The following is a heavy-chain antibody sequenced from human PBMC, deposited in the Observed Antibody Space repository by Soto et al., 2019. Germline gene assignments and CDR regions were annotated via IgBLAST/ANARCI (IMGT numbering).Heavy chain of an antibody. D-gene: IGHD7-27*01. J-gene: IGHJ4*02. CDR3: ATQLNGDLEF. CDR2: IIPVFGTA. CDR1: GGTFSTSA. V-gene: IGHV1-69*15. Sequence: QVQRVQSGAEVRKPGSSVKVSCKASGGTFSTSAMNWVRQAPGQGLEWMGSIIPVFGTATYAQSFQGRLTITADGPTTTGYMELSSLRSEDTAVYYCATQLNGDLEFWGQGTLLIVSS.